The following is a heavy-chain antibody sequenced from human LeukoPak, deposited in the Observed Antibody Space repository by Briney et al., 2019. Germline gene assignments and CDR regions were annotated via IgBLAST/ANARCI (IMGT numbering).Heavy chain of an antibody. CDR2: INHSGST. CDR1: GGSFSGCY. Sequence: PSETLSLTCAVYGGSFSGCYWSWIRQPPGKGLEWTGEINHSGSTNYNPSLKSRVTISVDTSKNQFSLKLSSVTAADTAVYYCAITPIYVWGSYRYHYWGQGTLVTVSS. D-gene: IGHD3-16*02. J-gene: IGHJ4*02. V-gene: IGHV4-34*01. CDR3: AITPIYVWGSYRYHY.